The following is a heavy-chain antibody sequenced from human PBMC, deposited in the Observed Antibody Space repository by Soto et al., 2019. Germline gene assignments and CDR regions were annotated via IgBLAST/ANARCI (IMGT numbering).Heavy chain of an antibody. CDR3: ARTTPPFYGMDV. V-gene: IGHV1-3*01. CDR2: INAGNGNT. CDR1: GYTFTSYA. J-gene: IGHJ6*02. Sequence: ASVKVSCKASGYTFTSYAMHWVRQAPGQRLEWMGWINAGNGNTKYSQKFQGRVTITRDTSASTAYMELSSLRSEDTAVYYCARTTPPFYGMDVWGQGTTVTVYS. D-gene: IGHD4-17*01.